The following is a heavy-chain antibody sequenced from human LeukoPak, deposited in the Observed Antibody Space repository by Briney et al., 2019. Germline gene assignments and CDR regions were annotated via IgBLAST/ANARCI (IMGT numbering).Heavy chain of an antibody. CDR3: ARGFDY. CDR1: GITFSGSG. Sequence: GGSLRLSCAASGITFSGSGMSWVRQAPGKGLEWVANIKQDGSEKYYVDSVKGRFTISRDNAKNSLYLQMNSLRAEDTAVYYCARGFDYWGQGTLVTVSS. CDR2: IKQDGSEK. J-gene: IGHJ4*02. V-gene: IGHV3-7*01.